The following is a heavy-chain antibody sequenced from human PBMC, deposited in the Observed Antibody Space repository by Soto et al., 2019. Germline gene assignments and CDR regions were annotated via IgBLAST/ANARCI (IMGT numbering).Heavy chain of an antibody. D-gene: IGHD3-3*01. CDR1: GGTFSSYA. CDR3: ARGATGYYDFWSGYYSRYFDY. CDR2: IIPISGTA. J-gene: IGHJ4*02. V-gene: IGHV1-69*06. Sequence: SVKVSCKASGGTFSSYAISWVRQAPGQGLEWMGGIIPISGTANYAQKFQGRVTMTADKSTSTAYMELSSLRSEDTAVYYCARGATGYYDFWSGYYSRYFDYWGQGTLVTVSS.